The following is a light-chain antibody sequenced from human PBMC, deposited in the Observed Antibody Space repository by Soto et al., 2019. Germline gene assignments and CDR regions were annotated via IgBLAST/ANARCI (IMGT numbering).Light chain of an antibody. J-gene: IGLJ3*02. CDR2: GDD. CDR1: SSDIGTYNL. V-gene: IGLV2-23*01. CDR3: CSFALGNTLV. Sequence: QSALTQPASVSGSPGQSITISCTGTSSDIGTYNLVSWHQHHPGKAPKLIIYGDDKRPSGISNRFFGSKSGNSASLTISGLQAEDEADYYCCSFALGNTLVFGGGTKLTVL.